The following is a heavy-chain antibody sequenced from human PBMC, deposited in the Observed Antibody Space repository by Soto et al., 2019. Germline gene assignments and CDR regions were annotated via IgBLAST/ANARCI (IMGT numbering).Heavy chain of an antibody. CDR1: GFTFSNAW. V-gene: IGHV3-15*01. CDR2: IKSKTDGGTI. CDR3: ATAHPRGPDY. D-gene: IGHD5-12*01. Sequence: EVQLVESVGGLVKPGESLRLSCAASGFTFSNAWMNWVRQAPGKGLEWVGLIKSKTDGGTIDYPAPVRGRFIISRDDSTNTLYLQMNSLKTEDTAVYYCATAHPRGPDYWGQGTLVTVSS. J-gene: IGHJ4*02.